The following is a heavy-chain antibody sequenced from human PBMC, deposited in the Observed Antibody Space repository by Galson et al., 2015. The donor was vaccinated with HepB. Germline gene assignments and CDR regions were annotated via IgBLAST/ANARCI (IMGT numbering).Heavy chain of an antibody. J-gene: IGHJ3*02. CDR1: GFTFSTYS. Sequence: SLRLSCAASGFTFSTYSLNWVRQAPGKGLEWVSSISSSISYIYYADSVKGRFTISRDNAKNSLYLQMNSLRAEDTAVYYCARDLGVYAFDIWGQGTMVTVSS. D-gene: IGHD3-16*01. CDR3: ARDLGVYAFDI. CDR2: ISSSISYI. V-gene: IGHV3-21*01.